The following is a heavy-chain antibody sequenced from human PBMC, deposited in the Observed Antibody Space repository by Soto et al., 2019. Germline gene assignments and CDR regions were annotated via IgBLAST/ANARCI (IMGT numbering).Heavy chain of an antibody. CDR1: GFTFSDYY. D-gene: IGHD2-2*01. J-gene: IGHJ6*02. V-gene: IGHV3-11*01. Sequence: GGSLRLSCAASGFTFSDYYMSWIRPAPGKGLEWVSYISSSGSTIYYADSVKGRFTISRDNAKNSLYLQMNSLRAEDTAVYYCARDLCISTSCYVYYYYGMDVWGQGTTVTVSS. CDR3: ARDLCISTSCYVYYYYGMDV. CDR2: ISSSGSTI.